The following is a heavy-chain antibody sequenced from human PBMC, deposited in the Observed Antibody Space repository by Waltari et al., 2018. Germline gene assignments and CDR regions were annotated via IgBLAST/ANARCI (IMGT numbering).Heavy chain of an antibody. CDR2: IYHSGST. CDR1: GYSISSGYY. D-gene: IGHD3-16*01. V-gene: IGHV4-38-2*02. Sequence: QVQLQESGPGLVKPSETLSLTCTVSGYSISSGYYWGWIRQPPGKGLEWIGSIYHSGSTYYSPSLKSRVTISVDTSKNQFSLELSSVTAGDTAGYYCARDPNGSSLFDYWGQGTLVTVSS. CDR3: ARDPNGSSLFDY. J-gene: IGHJ4*02.